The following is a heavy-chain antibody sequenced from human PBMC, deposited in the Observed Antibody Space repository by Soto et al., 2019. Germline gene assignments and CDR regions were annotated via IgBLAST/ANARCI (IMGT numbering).Heavy chain of an antibody. V-gene: IGHV4-61*01. CDR3: TTEYFYDFWGNKSHEY. CDR2: IDYSGRT. Sequence: SETLSLTCIVSGGSVSSSQYYWSWIRPPPGKGLAGIGYIDYSGRTNYNPSPKRRVTISIDRSKNQFSLQLTSVTAADTAIYFCTTEYFYDFWGNKSHEYWGNGTLVT. J-gene: IGHJ4*01. CDR1: GGSVSSSQYY. D-gene: IGHD3-3*01.